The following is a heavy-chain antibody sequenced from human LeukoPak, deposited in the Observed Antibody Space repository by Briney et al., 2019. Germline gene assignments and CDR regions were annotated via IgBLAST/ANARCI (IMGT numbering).Heavy chain of an antibody. CDR3: ARLYCSSTSCHYNWFDP. CDR2: IYYSGST. CDR1: GGSISSYY. J-gene: IGHJ5*02. D-gene: IGHD2-2*01. Sequence: SETLSLTCTVSGGSISSYYWSWIRQPPGKGLEWIGYIYYSGSTNYNPSLKSRVTISVDTSKNQFSLELSSVTAADTAVYYCARLYCSSTSCHYNWFDPWGQGTLATVSS. V-gene: IGHV4-59*01.